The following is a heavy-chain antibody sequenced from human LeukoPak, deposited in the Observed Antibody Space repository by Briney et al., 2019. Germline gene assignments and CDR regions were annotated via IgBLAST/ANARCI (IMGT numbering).Heavy chain of an antibody. D-gene: IGHD1-26*01. J-gene: IGHJ4*02. CDR3: ARDRGLVGATGYFDY. CDR1: GYTFTSYD. Sequence: GASVKVSCKASGYTFTSYDINWVRQAPGQGLEWMGGIIPIFGTANYAQKFQGRVTITADESTSTAYMELSSLRSEDTAVYYCARDRGLVGATGYFDYWGQGTLVTVSS. V-gene: IGHV1-69*13. CDR2: IIPIFGTA.